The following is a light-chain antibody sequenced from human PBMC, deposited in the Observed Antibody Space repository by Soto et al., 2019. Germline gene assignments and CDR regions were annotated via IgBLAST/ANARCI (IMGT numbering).Light chain of an antibody. Sequence: DIQMTHSPSSFFAFFGDGAPIPCRSIRTIRNYLHWNHQKPGKAPKALIYSTSTLQTEVPSRFSGSGSGTDFTLTISGLQAEDFGTYYCQQGYDVPRTFGQGTKV. CDR2: STS. J-gene: IGKJ1*01. CDR3: QQGYDVPRT. V-gene: IGKV1-39*01. CDR1: RTIRNY.